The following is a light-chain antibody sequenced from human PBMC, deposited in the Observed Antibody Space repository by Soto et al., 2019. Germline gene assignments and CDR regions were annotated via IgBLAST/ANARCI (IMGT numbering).Light chain of an antibody. CDR2: DGT. Sequence: DIQMTQSPSTLSASVGDRVTITCRASQSDFIWLAWYQHKPGRAPKLLIFDGTNLQNGVPSRFSGDGFETEFSLTISSLQPDDFATYYCQQYSGNSFTFGQGTTLEI. CDR3: QQYSGNSFT. J-gene: IGKJ2*01. V-gene: IGKV1-5*01. CDR1: QSDFIW.